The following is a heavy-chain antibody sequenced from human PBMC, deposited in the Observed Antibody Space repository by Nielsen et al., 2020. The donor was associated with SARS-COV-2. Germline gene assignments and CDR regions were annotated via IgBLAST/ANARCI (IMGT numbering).Heavy chain of an antibody. V-gene: IGHV3-74*01. CDR3: ARDSMSSSSWYYYYYYGMDV. CDR2: INSDGSST. D-gene: IGHD6-13*01. Sequence: GESLKISCAASGFTFSSYWMHWVRQAPGKGLVWVSRINSDGSSTSYADSVKGRFTISRDNAKNTLYLQMNSLRAEDTAVYYCARDSMSSSSWYYYYYYGMDVWGQGTTVTVSS. CDR1: GFTFSSYW. J-gene: IGHJ6*02.